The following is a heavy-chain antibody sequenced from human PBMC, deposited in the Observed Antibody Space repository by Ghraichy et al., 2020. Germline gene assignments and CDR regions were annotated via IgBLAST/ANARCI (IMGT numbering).Heavy chain of an antibody. CDR1: GFTFSNAW. V-gene: IGHV3-15*07. CDR3: ATSARPYNSECSGFSS. Sequence: ESLNISCAASGFTFSNAWMNWVRQAPGKGLEWVGRIKRESDGGTTDYAAPVKGRFTVSRDDSKNTLYLQMNSLKTDDTAVYYCATSARPYNSECSGFSSWSQGTLVTVSS. CDR2: IKRESDGGTT. J-gene: IGHJ5*02. D-gene: IGHD2-15*01.